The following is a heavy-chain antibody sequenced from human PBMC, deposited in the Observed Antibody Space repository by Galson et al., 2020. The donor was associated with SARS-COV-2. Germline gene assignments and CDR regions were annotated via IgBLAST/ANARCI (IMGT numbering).Heavy chain of an antibody. CDR2: IYSAGST. V-gene: IGHV3-53*01. CDR3: ARDRFGEFYFDY. J-gene: IGHJ4*02. Sequence: GESLKISCAASGFNVSSTYMNWVRQAPGKGLEWVSVIYSAGSTYYADSVKGRFTVSRDNSKNIVYLQMNSLRVEDTAVYYCARDRFGEFYFDYWGQGTLGTVSS. CDR1: GFNVSSTY. D-gene: IGHD3-10*01.